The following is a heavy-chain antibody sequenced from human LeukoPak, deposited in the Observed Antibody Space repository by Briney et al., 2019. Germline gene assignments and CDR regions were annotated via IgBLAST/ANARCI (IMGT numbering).Heavy chain of an antibody. CDR2: IKQDGSEK. V-gene: IGHV3-7*01. Sequence: GGSLRFSCAVAGFSFSRDWMRCLGEAPGKGLEWVANIKQDGSEKYYVDSVKGRFTISRDNAKNSLYLQMNSLRAEDTAVYYCARVNGDILTGYYAPYYFIYWGQGTLVTVSS. CDR1: GFSFSRDW. D-gene: IGHD3-9*01. CDR3: ARVNGDILTGYYAPYYFIY. J-gene: IGHJ4*02.